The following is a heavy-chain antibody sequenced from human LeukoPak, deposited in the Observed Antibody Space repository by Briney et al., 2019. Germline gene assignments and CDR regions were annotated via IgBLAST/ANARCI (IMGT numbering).Heavy chain of an antibody. J-gene: IGHJ4*02. CDR1: GGSFSGYY. CDR2: IYYSGST. V-gene: IGHV4-59*01. Sequence: SETLSLTCAVYGGSFSGYYWSWIRQPPGKGLEWIGYIYYSGSTNYNPSLKSRVTISVDTSKNQFSLKLSSVTAADTAVYYCARVRPCSGGSCYSGTWDYWGQGTLVTVSS. CDR3: ARVRPCSGGSCYSGTWDY. D-gene: IGHD2-15*01.